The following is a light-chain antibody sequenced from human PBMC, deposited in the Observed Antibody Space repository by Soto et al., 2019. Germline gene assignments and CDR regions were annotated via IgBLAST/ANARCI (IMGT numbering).Light chain of an antibody. V-gene: IGLV1-44*01. Sequence: QSVLTQTPSASGTPGQRVIIFCSGSTSNIGSNAVSWYQQLPGTAPKLLIYSNAQRPSGVSDRFSGSRSGTSASLAISGLQSDDESDYFCAAWDDRLNGVIFGGGTKVTVL. J-gene: IGLJ2*01. CDR1: TSNIGSNA. CDR2: SNA. CDR3: AAWDDRLNGVI.